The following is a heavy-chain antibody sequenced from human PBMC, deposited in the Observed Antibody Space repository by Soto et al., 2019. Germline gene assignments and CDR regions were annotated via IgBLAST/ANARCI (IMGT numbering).Heavy chain of an antibody. CDR3: ATGTNGTTGWYHP. D-gene: IGHD1-1*01. J-gene: IGHJ5*02. V-gene: IGHV1-2*02. CDR1: GYTFTDFY. Sequence: QEQLVQSGTEVKKPGASVTVSCKSSGYTFTDFYLHWLRQAPGQGLEWVGWINPKTGDTKSSQKFQVRVTMSRDTSVSTAYTDLTSLTSDDTAMYYCATGTNGTTGWYHPWGQGTRVTVSS. CDR2: INPKTGDT.